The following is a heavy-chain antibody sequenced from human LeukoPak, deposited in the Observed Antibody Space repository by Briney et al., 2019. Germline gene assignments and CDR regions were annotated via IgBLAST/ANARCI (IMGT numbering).Heavy chain of an antibody. V-gene: IGHV1-3*01. D-gene: IGHD6-19*01. J-gene: IGHJ3*02. Sequence: ASVKVSCKASGYTFTSYAMHWVRQAPGQRLEWMGWINAGNGNTKYSQKFQGRVTITRDTSASTAYMELSSLRSEDTAVYYCARARKSGWYPDAFDIWGQGTMVTVSS. CDR3: ARARKSGWYPDAFDI. CDR2: INAGNGNT. CDR1: GYTFTSYA.